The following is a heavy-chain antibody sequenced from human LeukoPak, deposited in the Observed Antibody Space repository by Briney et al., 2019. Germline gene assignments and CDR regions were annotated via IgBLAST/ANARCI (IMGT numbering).Heavy chain of an antibody. J-gene: IGHJ4*02. V-gene: IGHV1-18*01. Sequence: ASVKVSCKASGYTFTSYGISWVRQAPGQGLEWMGWISAYNGNTNYAQKLQGRVTMTTDTSTSTAYMELRSLRSDDTAVYYCARVPPYITMIVVVPHFDYWGQGTLVTVSS. CDR2: ISAYNGNT. D-gene: IGHD3-22*01. CDR3: ARVPPYITMIVVVPHFDY. CDR1: GYTFTSYG.